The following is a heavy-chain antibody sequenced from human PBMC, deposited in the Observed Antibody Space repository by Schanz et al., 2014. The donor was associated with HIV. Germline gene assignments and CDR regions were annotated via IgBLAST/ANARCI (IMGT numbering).Heavy chain of an antibody. CDR3: AKGWRGYSISSLVDY. CDR1: GFAFNNYA. J-gene: IGHJ4*02. D-gene: IGHD6-6*01. V-gene: IGHV3-23*01. CDR2: ISESGRYT. Sequence: EVQLLESGGGLVQPGGSLRLSCAASGFAFNNYAMTWVRQAPGKGLEWVSTISESGRYTYYADSVKGRFTISRDNSKNTLYLQMNSLRADDTAVYYCAKGWRGYSISSLVDYWGQGSLVTVSS.